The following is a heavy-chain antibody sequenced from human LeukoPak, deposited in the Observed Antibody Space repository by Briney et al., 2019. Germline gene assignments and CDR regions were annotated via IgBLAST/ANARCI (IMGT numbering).Heavy chain of an antibody. Sequence: EASVKVSCKAFGYTFTSNYMHWVRQAPGQGPEWMGVISPSGGSTTYAQKLQGRVTLTRDMSTSTDYLELSSLRSEDTAVYYCARDNSVRDGAWWFNPWGQGTLVTVSS. D-gene: IGHD5-24*01. V-gene: IGHV1-46*01. J-gene: IGHJ5*02. CDR2: ISPSGGST. CDR1: GYTFTSNY. CDR3: ARDNSVRDGAWWFNP.